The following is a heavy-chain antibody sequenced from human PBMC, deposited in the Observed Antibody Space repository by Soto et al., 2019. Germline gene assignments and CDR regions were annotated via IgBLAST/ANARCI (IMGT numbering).Heavy chain of an antibody. Sequence: ASVKVSCKASGYTFTGYYMHWVRQAPGQGLEWMGWINPNSGGTNYAQKFQGRVTMTRDTSISTAYMELSRPRSDDSAVYSCARARSSGSHYYWGQGTLVTVSS. CDR1: GYTFTGYY. CDR2: INPNSGGT. J-gene: IGHJ4*02. CDR3: ARARSSGSHYY. V-gene: IGHV1-2*02. D-gene: IGHD1-26*01.